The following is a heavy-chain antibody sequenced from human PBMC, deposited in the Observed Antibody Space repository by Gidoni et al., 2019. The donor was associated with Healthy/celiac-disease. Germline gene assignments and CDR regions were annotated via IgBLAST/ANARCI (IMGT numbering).Heavy chain of an antibody. CDR2: IYSGGST. Sequence: EVQLVESGGGLVQPGGSLRLSCAASGFPVSSNYTRWVRQAPGKGLEWVSVIYSGGSTYYADAVKGRFTISRDNSKNTLYLQMNSLRAEDTAVYYCARDRKYQLLLDYYYYGMDVWGQGTTVTVSS. V-gene: IGHV3-66*02. D-gene: IGHD2-2*01. CDR1: GFPVSSNY. J-gene: IGHJ6*02. CDR3: ARDRKYQLLLDYYYYGMDV.